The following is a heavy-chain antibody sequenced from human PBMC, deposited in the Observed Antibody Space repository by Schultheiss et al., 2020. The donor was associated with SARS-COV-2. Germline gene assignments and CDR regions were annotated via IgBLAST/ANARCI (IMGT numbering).Heavy chain of an antibody. J-gene: IGHJ4*02. D-gene: IGHD3-22*01. CDR3: TTGSGYYPNYFDY. CDR1: GFTFSSYA. Sequence: GGSRRISCAASGFTFSSYAMSWVRQAPGKGLEWVSAISGSGGSTYYADSVKGRFTISRDNSKNTLYLQMNSLRAEDTAVYYCTTGSGYYPNYFDYWGQGTLVTVSS. V-gene: IGHV3-23*01. CDR2: ISGSGGST.